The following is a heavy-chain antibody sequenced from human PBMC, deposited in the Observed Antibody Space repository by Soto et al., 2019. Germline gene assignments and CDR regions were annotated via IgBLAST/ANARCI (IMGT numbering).Heavy chain of an antibody. CDR3: ARVWDYGEFYFDS. J-gene: IGHJ4*02. D-gene: IGHD4-17*01. Sequence: SETLSLTCTVSGGSIASAEYYWSWIRQHPGKGLEWIGYIYYSGSTYYNPSLKSRLTISFDSSKNQFSLRLSSVTAADTAVYYCARVWDYGEFYFDSWGQGTLVTVSS. CDR1: GGSIASAEYY. CDR2: IYYSGST. V-gene: IGHV4-31*03.